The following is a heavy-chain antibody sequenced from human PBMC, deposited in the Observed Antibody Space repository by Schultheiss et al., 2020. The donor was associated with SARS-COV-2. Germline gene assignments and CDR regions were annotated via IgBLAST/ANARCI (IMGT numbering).Heavy chain of an antibody. V-gene: IGHV4-39*07. CDR2: INQSGST. CDR1: GGSISSSSYY. J-gene: IGHJ3*02. CDR3: AREGGSYLADAFDI. D-gene: IGHD1-26*01. Sequence: SETLSLTCTVSGGSISSSSYYWGWIRQPPGKGLEWIGEINQSGSTNYNPSLKSRVTISVDTSKNQFSLKLSSVTAADTAVYYCAREGGSYLADAFDIWGQGTMVTVSS.